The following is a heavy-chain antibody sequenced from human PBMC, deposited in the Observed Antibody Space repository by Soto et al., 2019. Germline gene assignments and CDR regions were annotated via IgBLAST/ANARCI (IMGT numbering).Heavy chain of an antibody. V-gene: IGHV3-33*01. Sequence: HPGGSLRLSCAASGFTFSSYGMHWVRQAPGKGLEWVAVIWYDGSNKYYADSVKGRFTISRDNSKNTLYLQMNSLRAEDTAVYYCARVIRRGGYCSGGSCYSGGLDYWGQGTLVTVSS. D-gene: IGHD2-15*01. J-gene: IGHJ4*02. CDR1: GFTFSSYG. CDR3: ARVIRRGGYCSGGSCYSGGLDY. CDR2: IWYDGSNK.